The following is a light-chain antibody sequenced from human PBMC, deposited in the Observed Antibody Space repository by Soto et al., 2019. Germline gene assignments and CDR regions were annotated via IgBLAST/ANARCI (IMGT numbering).Light chain of an antibody. J-gene: IGKJ1*01. Sequence: ENVLTQSPGTLSLSPGERATLSCRASQSVSSNYVAWYQQKPGHAPRLLVYGASSRATGIPDRFSGSGSGTDFTLTISRLEPADFAVYYCQQYGSSRWTFGQGTKVEIK. V-gene: IGKV3-20*01. CDR1: QSVSSNY. CDR3: QQYGSSRWT. CDR2: GAS.